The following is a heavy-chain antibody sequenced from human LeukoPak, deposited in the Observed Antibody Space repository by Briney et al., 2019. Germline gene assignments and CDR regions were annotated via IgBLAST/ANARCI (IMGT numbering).Heavy chain of an antibody. CDR2: IKQDGSDK. V-gene: IGHV3-7*04. D-gene: IGHD3-16*01. CDR1: GFTFSSHW. CDR3: VRGGGSFDY. Sequence: GGSLRLSCAASGFTFSSHWMSWVGQAPGKGLEWVANIKQDGSDKYHVDSVKGRFTISRDNAKNSLYLQMNSLRAEDTAVYYCVRGGGSFDYWGQGTLVTVSS. J-gene: IGHJ4*02.